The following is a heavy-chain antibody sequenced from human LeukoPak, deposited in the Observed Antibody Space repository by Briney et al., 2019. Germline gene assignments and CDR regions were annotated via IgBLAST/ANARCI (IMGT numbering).Heavy chain of an antibody. CDR3: ASLRSSSYYFDY. J-gene: IGHJ4*02. CDR1: GGSISSGDYY. CDR2: IYYSGST. Sequence: SETLSLTCTVSGGSISSGDYYWSWIRQPPGKGLEWIGYIYYSGSTYYNPSLKSRVTISVDTSKNQFSLKLSSVTAADTAVYYSASLRSSSYYFDYWGQGTLVTVSS. V-gene: IGHV4-30-4*08. D-gene: IGHD6-6*01.